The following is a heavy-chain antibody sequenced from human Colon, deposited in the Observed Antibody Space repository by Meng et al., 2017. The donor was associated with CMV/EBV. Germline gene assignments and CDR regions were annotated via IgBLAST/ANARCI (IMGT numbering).Heavy chain of an antibody. J-gene: IGHJ3*02. Sequence: SETLSLTCTVSGGSISSTNYYWGWIRQPPGKGLEWIGNIYYSGSTFYNPSLRSRVTMSVDTSTSQFSLRLSSVTAADTALYYCARGNRQGSGWSDTFDIWGQGTVVTVSS. D-gene: IGHD6-13*01. CDR3: ARGNRQGSGWSDTFDI. CDR2: IYYSGST. V-gene: IGHV4-39*07. CDR1: GGSISSTNYY.